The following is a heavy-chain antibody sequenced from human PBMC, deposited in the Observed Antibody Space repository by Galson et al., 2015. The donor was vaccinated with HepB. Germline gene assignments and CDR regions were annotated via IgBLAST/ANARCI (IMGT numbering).Heavy chain of an antibody. V-gene: IGHV1-18*04. J-gene: IGHJ4*02. CDR2: ISAYNGNT. CDR1: GYTFTSYG. CDR3: ARGSVNWFGEFPYYFDY. D-gene: IGHD3-10*01. Sequence: SVKVSCKASGYTFTSYGISWVRQAPGQGLEWMGWISAYNGNTNYAQKLQGRVTMTTDTSTSTAYMELRSLRSDDTAVYYCARGSVNWFGEFPYYFDYWGQGTLVTVSS.